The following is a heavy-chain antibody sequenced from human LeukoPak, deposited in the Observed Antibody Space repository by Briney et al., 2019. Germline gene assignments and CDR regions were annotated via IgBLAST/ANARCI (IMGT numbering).Heavy chain of an antibody. J-gene: IGHJ4*02. CDR2: IYHSGST. D-gene: IGHD6-13*01. V-gene: IGHV4-38-2*02. Sequence: PSETLSLTCTVSGYSISSGYYWGWIRQPPGKGLERIGSIYHSGSTYYNPSLKSRVTISVDTSKNQFSLKLSSVTAADTAVYYCARGGGIAAAESYYFDYWGQGTQVTVSS. CDR1: GYSISSGYY. CDR3: ARGGGIAAAESYYFDY.